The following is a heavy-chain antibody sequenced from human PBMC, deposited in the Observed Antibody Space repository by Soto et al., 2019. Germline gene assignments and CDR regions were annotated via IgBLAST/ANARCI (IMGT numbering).Heavy chain of an antibody. CDR1: GFTFSSYG. J-gene: IGHJ5*02. CDR3: GRGVFGSSWNEVWFDP. Sequence: GGSLRLSCAASGFTFSSYGMNWVRQAPGKGLEWVSSISSSSTYISYADSVKGRFTISRDNAKNSLFLQMSRLSAEDTAVYFCGRGVFGSSWNEVWFDPPGQETLVTVSS. CDR2: ISSSSTYI. D-gene: IGHD6-13*01. V-gene: IGHV3-21*06.